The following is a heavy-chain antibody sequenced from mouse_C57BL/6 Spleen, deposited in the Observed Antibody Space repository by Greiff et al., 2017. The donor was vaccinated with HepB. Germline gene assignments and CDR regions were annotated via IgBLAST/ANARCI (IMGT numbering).Heavy chain of an antibody. CDR3: ARCPYYGSSFYAMDY. CDR2: INPNNGGT. Sequence: VQLQQSGPELVKPGASVKISCKASGYTFTDYYMNWVKQSHGKSLEWIGDINPNNGGTSYNQKFKGKATLTVDKSSSTAYMELRSLTSEDSAVYYCARCPYYGSSFYAMDYWGQGTSVTVSS. D-gene: IGHD1-1*01. J-gene: IGHJ4*01. V-gene: IGHV1-26*01. CDR1: GYTFTDYY.